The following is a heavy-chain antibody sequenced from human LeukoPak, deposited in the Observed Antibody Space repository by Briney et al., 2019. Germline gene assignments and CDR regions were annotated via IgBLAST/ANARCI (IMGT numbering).Heavy chain of an antibody. D-gene: IGHD6-6*01. V-gene: IGHV4-39*01. CDR3: ARHGLEYSSSWGSHAFDI. CDR2: IYYSGRT. CDR1: GGSISSSSYY. Sequence: SETLSLTCTVSGGSISSSSYYWGWLRQPPGKGLEWIGSIYYSGRTYYNQSLKSRVTISVDTSKNQFSLKLSSVTAADTAVYYCARHGLEYSSSWGSHAFDIWGQGTMVTVSS. J-gene: IGHJ3*02.